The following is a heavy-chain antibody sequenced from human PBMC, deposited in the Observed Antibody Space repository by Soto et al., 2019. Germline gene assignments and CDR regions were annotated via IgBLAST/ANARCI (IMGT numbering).Heavy chain of an antibody. CDR2: IYWDDDK. J-gene: IGHJ4*02. V-gene: IGHV2-5*02. CDR1: GFSLTTSGVG. Sequence: QITLNESGPTVLRPTETLTLTCRISGFSLTTSGVGVGSIRQSPGKAPEWLALIYWDDDKRYSESLKSRLTITKDTAKNQVVLTVSDLDPTDTATYYCAHRVLRTVFGLVTTTAIYFDFWGQGTPVAVSS. D-gene: IGHD3-3*01. CDR3: AHRVLRTVFGLVTTTAIYFDF.